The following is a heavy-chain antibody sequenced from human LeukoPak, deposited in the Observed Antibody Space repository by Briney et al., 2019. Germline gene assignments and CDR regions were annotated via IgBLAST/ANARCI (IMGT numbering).Heavy chain of an antibody. CDR2: INPNSGGT. Sequence: ASVKVSCTASGYTFTGYYMHWVRQAPGQGLEWMGWINPNSGGTNYAQKFQGRVTMTRDTSISTAYMELSRLRSDDTAVYYCARAYYGSGSYSHYYYMDVWGKGTTVTISS. J-gene: IGHJ6*03. CDR3: ARAYYGSGSYSHYYYMDV. V-gene: IGHV1-2*02. CDR1: GYTFTGYY. D-gene: IGHD3-10*01.